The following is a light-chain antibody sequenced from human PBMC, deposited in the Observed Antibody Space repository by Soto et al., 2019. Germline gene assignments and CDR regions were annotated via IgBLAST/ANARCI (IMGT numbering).Light chain of an antibody. J-gene: IGKJ1*01. Sequence: EILLTQSPGSLSLSPGERATLSCRASFSVPTTYLAWYQHKPGQAPRVLIYATSSRAPGIPDRFSGSGSGTAFTLTISSLEPEDFALYYCQQCATSPWTFGQGTKVEIK. CDR2: ATS. CDR1: FSVPTTY. CDR3: QQCATSPWT. V-gene: IGKV3-20*01.